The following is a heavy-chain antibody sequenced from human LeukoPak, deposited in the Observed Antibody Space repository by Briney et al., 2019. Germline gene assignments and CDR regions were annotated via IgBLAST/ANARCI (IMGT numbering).Heavy chain of an antibody. CDR2: ISYDGSNK. D-gene: IGHD4-23*01. CDR3: AREERYGGKSQPFDY. CDR1: GFTFSSYA. V-gene: IGHV3-30-3*01. J-gene: IGHJ4*02. Sequence: GGSLRLSCAASGFTFSSYAMHWVRQAPGKGLEWVAVISYDGSNKYYADSVKGRFTISRDNSKNTLYLQMNSLRAEDTAVYYCAREERYGGKSQPFDYWGQGTLVTVSS.